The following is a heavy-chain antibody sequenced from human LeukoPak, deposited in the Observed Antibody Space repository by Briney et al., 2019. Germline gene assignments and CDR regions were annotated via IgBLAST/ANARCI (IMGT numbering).Heavy chain of an antibody. CDR1: GYRFIDYW. CDR2: IFPGHSQT. Sequence: GESLKISCKGSGYRFIDYWIGWGRQMPGKGVEGMGIIFPGHSQTKYCPSFQGQVTISADRSVSTAFLQWSSLRASDTALYLCARHGTPAAAGSTFDIWGQGTMVTVSS. V-gene: IGHV5-51*01. D-gene: IGHD6-13*01. J-gene: IGHJ3*02. CDR3: ARHGTPAAAGSTFDI.